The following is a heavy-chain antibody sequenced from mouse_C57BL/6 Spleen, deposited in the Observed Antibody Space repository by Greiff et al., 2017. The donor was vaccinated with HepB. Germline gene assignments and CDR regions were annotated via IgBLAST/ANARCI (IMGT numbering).Heavy chain of an antibody. CDR1: GYTFTSYW. Sequence: VQLQQPGAELVRPGSSVKLSCKASGYTFTSYWMDWVKQRPGQGLEWIGNIYPSDSETHYNQKFKDKATLTVDKSSSTAYMQLSSLTSEDSAVYYCARGRDYGTGYFDYWGQGTTLTVSS. D-gene: IGHD2-4*01. CDR3: ARGRDYGTGYFDY. V-gene: IGHV1-61*01. CDR2: IYPSDSET. J-gene: IGHJ2*01.